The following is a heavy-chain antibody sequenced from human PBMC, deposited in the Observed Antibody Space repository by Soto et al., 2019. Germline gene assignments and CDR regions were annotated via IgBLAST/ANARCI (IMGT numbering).Heavy chain of an antibody. Sequence: PSETLSLTCTVSGGSISSGGYSWNWIRQPPGKGLEWIGYIYHSGFTYYNPSLKSRVTISVDTSKNQFSLKLSSVTAADTAVYYCARSIDPWGQGTLVTVSS. V-gene: IGHV4-31*03. CDR3: ARSIDP. J-gene: IGHJ5*02. CDR1: GGSISSGGYS. CDR2: IYHSGFT.